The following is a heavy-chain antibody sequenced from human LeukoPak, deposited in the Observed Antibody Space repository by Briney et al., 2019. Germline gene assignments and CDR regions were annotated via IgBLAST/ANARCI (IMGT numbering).Heavy chain of an antibody. CDR2: IYYSGST. CDR1: GGSISSSSYY. D-gene: IGHD3-10*02. Sequence: SETLSLTCTVSGGSISSSSYYWGWIRQPPGKGLEWIGSIYYSGSTYYNPSLKSRVTTSVDTSKNQFSLKLSSVTAADTAVYYCATERLFGGDFDYWGQGTLVTVSS. CDR3: ATERLFGGDFDY. V-gene: IGHV4-39*01. J-gene: IGHJ4*02.